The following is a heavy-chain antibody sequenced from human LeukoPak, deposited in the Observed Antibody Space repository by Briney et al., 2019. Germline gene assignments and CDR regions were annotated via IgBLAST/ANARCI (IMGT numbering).Heavy chain of an antibody. CDR2: IYYIGST. CDR3: ARVGTTVTHTPGYFDY. J-gene: IGHJ4*02. V-gene: IGHV4-59*08. CDR1: GASFSSYY. Sequence: TPSETLSLTCTVSGASFSSYYWSWIRQSPGKGLERVGNIYYIGSTNYNPSLKSRITISVDRSKNQFSLKLSSVTAADTAVYYCARVGTTVTHTPGYFDYWGQGTLVTVSS. D-gene: IGHD4-11*01.